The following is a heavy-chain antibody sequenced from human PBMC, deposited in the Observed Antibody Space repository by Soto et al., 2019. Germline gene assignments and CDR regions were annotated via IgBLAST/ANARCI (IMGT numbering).Heavy chain of an antibody. CDR2: IIPIFGTA. CDR1: GGTFSSYA. V-gene: IGHV1-69*01. D-gene: IGHD5-12*01. CDR3: ARGAGRRGYDTGALYYYYGMDV. Sequence: QVQLVQSGAEVKKPGSSVKVSCKASGGTFSSYAISWVRQAPGQGLEWMGGIIPIFGTANYAQKFQGRVTITADESTSTAYMELNSPRSEDTAVYYCARGAGRRGYDTGALYYYYGMDVWGQGTTLTVSS. J-gene: IGHJ6*02.